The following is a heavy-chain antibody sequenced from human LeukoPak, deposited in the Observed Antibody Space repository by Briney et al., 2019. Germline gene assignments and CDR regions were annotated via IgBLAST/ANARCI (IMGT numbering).Heavy chain of an antibody. Sequence: GGSLGLSCAVSGFTFSSYSMNWVRQAPGKGLGWVSYISSSSSTIYYADSVKGRFTISRDNAKNSLYLQMNSLRAEDTALYYCAKKYYYGSGTYIFYFDYWGQGTPVTVSS. V-gene: IGHV3-48*04. J-gene: IGHJ4*02. CDR1: GFTFSSYS. CDR2: ISSSSSTI. D-gene: IGHD3-10*01. CDR3: AKKYYYGSGTYIFYFDY.